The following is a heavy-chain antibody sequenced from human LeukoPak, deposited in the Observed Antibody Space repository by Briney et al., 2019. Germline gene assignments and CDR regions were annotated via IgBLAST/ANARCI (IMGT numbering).Heavy chain of an antibody. J-gene: IGHJ5*02. Sequence: PSETLSLTCSVYGGSFSGYYWDWIRQPPGKGLEWIGEINHSGSTNYNPSLKSRVTISVDTSKNQFSLKLSSVTAADTAVYYCARGYSSTWFDPWGQGTLVTVSS. CDR1: GGSFSGYY. V-gene: IGHV4-34*01. D-gene: IGHD6-13*01. CDR3: ARGYSSTWFDP. CDR2: INHSGST.